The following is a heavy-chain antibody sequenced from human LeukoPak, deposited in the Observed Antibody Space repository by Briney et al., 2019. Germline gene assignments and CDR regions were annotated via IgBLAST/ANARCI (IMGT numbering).Heavy chain of an antibody. Sequence: SETLSLTCAVYGVSFSGYYWSWVRQPPGKGLEWIGEINHSGSTNYNPSLKSRVTISVDTSKNQFSLKLSSVTAADTAVYYCARVDKYFQHWGQGALVTVSS. CDR3: ARVDKYFQH. CDR2: INHSGST. J-gene: IGHJ1*01. V-gene: IGHV4-34*01. D-gene: IGHD3-9*01. CDR1: GVSFSGYY.